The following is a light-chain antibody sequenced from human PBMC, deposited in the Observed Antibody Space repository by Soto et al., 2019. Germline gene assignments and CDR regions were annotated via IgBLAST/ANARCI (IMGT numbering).Light chain of an antibody. CDR1: QSVSSSY. Sequence: EIVLTQSPGTLSLSPGERATLSCRASQSVSSSYLAWYQQKPGQAPRLLIYGASSRATGIPDRFSGSGSGTDFTLTISRLETEDFAVYYCQLYGNSTYTFGQGTKLEIK. V-gene: IGKV3-20*01. J-gene: IGKJ2*01. CDR3: QLYGNSTYT. CDR2: GAS.